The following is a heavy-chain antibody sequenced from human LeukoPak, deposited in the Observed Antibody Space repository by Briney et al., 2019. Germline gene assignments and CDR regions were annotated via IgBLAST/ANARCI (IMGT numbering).Heavy chain of an antibody. J-gene: IGHJ6*02. V-gene: IGHV1-18*01. D-gene: IGHD3-10*01. CDR2: ISAYNGNT. CDR3: AREERAVRRGGYYGMDV. Sequence: ASVKVSCKASGYTFTSYGITWVRQAPGQGLEWMGWISAYNGNTNYAQKVQGRVTMTTDTSTSTAYMELRSLRSDDTAVYYCAREERAVRRGGYYGMDVWGQGTTVTVSS. CDR1: GYTFTSYG.